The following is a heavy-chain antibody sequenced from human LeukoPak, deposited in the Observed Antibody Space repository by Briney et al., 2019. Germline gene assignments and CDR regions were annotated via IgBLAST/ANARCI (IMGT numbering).Heavy chain of an antibody. CDR3: AKDRVGATTFGVYDY. CDR1: GFTFSSYA. D-gene: IGHD1-26*01. Sequence: PGGSLRLSCAASGFTFSSYAMSWVRQAPGKGLEWVSALSGSGGSTYYADSVRGRFTISRDNSKNTLYLQMNSLRADDTAVYYCAKDRVGATTFGVYDYWGQGILVTVSS. CDR2: LSGSGGST. V-gene: IGHV3-23*01. J-gene: IGHJ4*02.